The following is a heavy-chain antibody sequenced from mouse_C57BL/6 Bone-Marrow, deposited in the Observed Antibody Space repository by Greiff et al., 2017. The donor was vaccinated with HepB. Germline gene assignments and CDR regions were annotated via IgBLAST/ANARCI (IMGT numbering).Heavy chain of an antibody. CDR3: ARLGDYYGSSYYFDV. Sequence: EVQLQESGPELVKPGASVKIPCKASGYTFTDYNMDWVKQSHGKSLEWIGDINPNNGGTIYNQKFKGKATLTVDKSSSTAYMELRSLTSEDTAVYYCARLGDYYGSSYYFDVWGTGTTVTVSS. CDR2: INPNNGGT. J-gene: IGHJ1*03. D-gene: IGHD1-1*01. CDR1: GYTFTDYN. V-gene: IGHV1-18*01.